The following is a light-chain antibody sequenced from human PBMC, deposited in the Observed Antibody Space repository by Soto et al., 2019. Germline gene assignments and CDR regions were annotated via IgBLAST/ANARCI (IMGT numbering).Light chain of an antibody. CDR2: AAS. V-gene: IGKV1-39*01. CDR1: QSISSY. Sequence: DIQMTQSPSSLSASVGDRVTITCRASQSISSYLNWYQQKPGKAPKLLIYAASSLQSGVPSRFSGSGSGTDFTLTISSLQPEEFATYYCQHSYSTPRTFCQGTTVEIK. CDR3: QHSYSTPRT. J-gene: IGKJ1*01.